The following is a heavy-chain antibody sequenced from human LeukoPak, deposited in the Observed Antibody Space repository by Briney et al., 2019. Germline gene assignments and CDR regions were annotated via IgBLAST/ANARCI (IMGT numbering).Heavy chain of an antibody. CDR3: ARASHDFWSGYYFDY. CDR1: GYSISSGYY. Sequence: PSETLSLTCTVSGYSISSGYYWGWIRQPPGKGLEWIGSIYHSGSTYYNPSLKSRVTISVDTSKNQFSLKLSSVTAADTAVYYCARASHDFWSGYYFDYWGQGTLVTVSS. CDR2: IYHSGST. V-gene: IGHV4-38-2*02. D-gene: IGHD3-3*01. J-gene: IGHJ4*02.